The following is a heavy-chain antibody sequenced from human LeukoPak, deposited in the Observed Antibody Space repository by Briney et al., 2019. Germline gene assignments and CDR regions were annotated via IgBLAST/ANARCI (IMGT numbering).Heavy chain of an antibody. CDR3: AKDLVRFLDGFGTFDY. D-gene: IGHD3-3*01. CDR2: ISASGGST. V-gene: IGHV3-23*01. CDR1: GFTFSSYA. Sequence: PGGSLRLSCAASGFTFSSYAMSWVRQAPGKGLEWVSAISASGGSTYYADSVRGRFAISRDNSKNTLYLQMNSLRAEDTAVYYCAKDLVRFLDGFGTFDYWGQGTLVTVSS. J-gene: IGHJ4*02.